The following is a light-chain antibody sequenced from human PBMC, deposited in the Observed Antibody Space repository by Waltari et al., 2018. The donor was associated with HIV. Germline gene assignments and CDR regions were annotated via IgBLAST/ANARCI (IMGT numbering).Light chain of an antibody. CDR3: QSTDKTGTLIV. J-gene: IGLJ2*01. Sequence: SSDLTQPPSVSVSPGQPANITCSGDSLPHPYTSWYQQKPGQVPVLIISKESYRHSVSPERFSGSSSGTTATLTISGVQAGDEADYYCQSTDKTGTLIVFGGGTKLTV. CDR2: KES. CDR1: SLPHPY. V-gene: IGLV3-25*03.